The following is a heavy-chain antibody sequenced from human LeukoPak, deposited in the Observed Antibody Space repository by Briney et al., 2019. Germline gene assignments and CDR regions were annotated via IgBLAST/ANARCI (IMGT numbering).Heavy chain of an antibody. D-gene: IGHD3-22*01. CDR1: GFTFSSYA. V-gene: IGHV3-23*01. Sequence: PGGSLRLSCAASGFTFSSYAMIWVRQAPGKGLEWVSAISGSGGSTYYPDSVKGRFTISRDNSKNTLYLQMNSLRAEDTAVYYCAKSGENTMIVVVITTGAFDIWGQGTMVTVSS. J-gene: IGHJ3*02. CDR2: ISGSGGST. CDR3: AKSGENTMIVVVITTGAFDI.